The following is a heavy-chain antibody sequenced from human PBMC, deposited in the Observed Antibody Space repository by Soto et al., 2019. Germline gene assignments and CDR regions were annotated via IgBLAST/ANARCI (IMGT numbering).Heavy chain of an antibody. CDR3: VRDLDGSGSYYTDY. D-gene: IGHD3-10*01. CDR1: GYNFINYG. V-gene: IGHV1-18*01. Sequence: ASVKVSCKASGYNFINYGITWVRQAPGQGPEWMGWIRVHNGNTNYAQKLQGRVTMTTDTSTSTAYMELRSLRSDDTAVYYCVRDLDGSGSYYTDYWGPGTLVTVSS. CDR2: IRVHNGNT. J-gene: IGHJ4*02.